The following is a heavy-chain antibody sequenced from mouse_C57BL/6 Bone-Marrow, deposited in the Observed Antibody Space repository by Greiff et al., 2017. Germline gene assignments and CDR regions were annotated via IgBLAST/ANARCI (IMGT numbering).Heavy chain of an antibody. CDR3: ARWGQLRLPFAY. CDR1: GFTFSDYG. D-gene: IGHD3-2*02. CDR2: ISSGSSTI. J-gene: IGHJ3*01. Sequence: EVQVVESGGGLVKPGGSLKLSCAASGFTFSDYGMHWVRQAPEKGLEWVAYISSGSSTIYYAATVKGRFTISRDNAKNTLFLQMTSLRSEDTAMYYCARWGQLRLPFAYWGQGTLVTVSA. V-gene: IGHV5-17*01.